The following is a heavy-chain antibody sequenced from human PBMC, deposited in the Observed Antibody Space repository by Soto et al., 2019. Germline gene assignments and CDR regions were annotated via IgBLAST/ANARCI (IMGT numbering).Heavy chain of an antibody. J-gene: IGHJ5*02. CDR3: ARGAGFSYASTWFDI. CDR1: GASVSSGTYY. D-gene: IGHD5-18*01. Sequence: QVQLQESGPGLVKPSETLSLTCTVFGASVSSGTYYWSWIRQAPGKGLEWVGHIYYTGSTNYNPSLNNRVTISVDTSKNHFSLQLTSVTAADKAVYYCARGAGFSYASTWFDIWGQGTLVTVSS. V-gene: IGHV4-61*03. CDR2: IYYTGST.